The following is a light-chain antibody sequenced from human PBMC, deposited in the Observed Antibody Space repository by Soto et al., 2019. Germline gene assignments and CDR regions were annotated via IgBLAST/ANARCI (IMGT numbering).Light chain of an antibody. CDR2: GAS. J-gene: IGKJ1*01. CDR3: QQYSSSPPT. Sequence: EIVLTQSPGTLSLSPGERATLSCRASQSVTSSYLAWYQQKPGQAPRLLIYGASSRATGIPDRFGGSGSGTDFTLTISRLEPEDFAVYYCQQYSSSPPTFGQGTKVEIK. CDR1: QSVTSSY. V-gene: IGKV3-20*01.